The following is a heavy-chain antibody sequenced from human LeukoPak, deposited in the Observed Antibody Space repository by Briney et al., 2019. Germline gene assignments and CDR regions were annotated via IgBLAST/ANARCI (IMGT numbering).Heavy chain of an antibody. Sequence: GGSLRLSCSASGFTFINYPMHWVRQAPGKGLEWVAVISYDGSNKYYADSVKGRFTISRDNSKNTLYLQMNSLRTEDTAVYYCAKASRADFVVVVAGFEYWGQGTLVTVSS. CDR3: AKASRADFVVVVAGFEY. D-gene: IGHD2-15*01. J-gene: IGHJ4*02. CDR1: GFTFINYP. CDR2: ISYDGSNK. V-gene: IGHV3-30-3*01.